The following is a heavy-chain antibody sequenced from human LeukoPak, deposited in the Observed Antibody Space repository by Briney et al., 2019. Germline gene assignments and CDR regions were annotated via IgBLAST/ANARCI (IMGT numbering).Heavy chain of an antibody. CDR1: GGSISGYY. CDR3: ARTIEGYNWFDP. J-gene: IGHJ5*02. Sequence: SETLSLTCTVSGGSISGYYWSWIRQPPGKGLEWIGYIYYSGRTNYNPSLKSRVTISLDTSKNQFSLKLLSVTAADTAVYYCARTIEGYNWFDPWGQGTLVTVSS. CDR2: IYYSGRT. V-gene: IGHV4-59*01.